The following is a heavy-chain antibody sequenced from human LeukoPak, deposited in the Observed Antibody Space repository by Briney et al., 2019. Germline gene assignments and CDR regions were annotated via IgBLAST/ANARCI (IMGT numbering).Heavy chain of an antibody. J-gene: IGHJ4*02. CDR3: ARDSADLDYYGSGSYW. V-gene: IGHV1-18*01. CDR2: ISAYNGNT. Sequence: VASVTVSCKASGYTFTSYGISWVRQAPGQGLEWMGWISAYNGNTNYAQKLQGRVTMTTDTSTSTAYMELRSLRSDDTAVYYCARDSADLDYYGSGSYWWGQGTLVTVSS. D-gene: IGHD3-10*01. CDR1: GYTFTSYG.